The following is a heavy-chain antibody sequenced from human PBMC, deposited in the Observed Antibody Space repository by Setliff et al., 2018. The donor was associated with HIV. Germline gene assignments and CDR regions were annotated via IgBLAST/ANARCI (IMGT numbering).Heavy chain of an antibody. CDR3: VTDEKVAFDM. CDR2: IASRFDGETT. J-gene: IGHJ3*02. CDR1: GFTFSNAW. Sequence: GSLRLSCVASGFTFSNAWMTWVRQGPGKGLEWVGRIASRFDGETTDYAAPVRGRFTFSRDDSKNTLYLQMNSLKTEDTAVYYCVTDEKVAFDMWGQGTMVTVSS. V-gene: IGHV3-15*04.